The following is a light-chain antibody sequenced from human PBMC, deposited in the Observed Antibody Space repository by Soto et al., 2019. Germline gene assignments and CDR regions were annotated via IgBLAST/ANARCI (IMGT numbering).Light chain of an antibody. Sequence: QSVLTRPASVSGSPGQSITISCTGTSSDVGGYNYVSWYQHPPGKAPKLIIYDVSNRPSGVSYRFSGSKSGNTASLTISGLQPEDEADYYCSSYTTSNTRQIVFGTGTKVTVL. CDR3: SSYTTSNTRQIV. J-gene: IGLJ1*01. CDR1: SSDVGGYNY. CDR2: DVS. V-gene: IGLV2-14*03.